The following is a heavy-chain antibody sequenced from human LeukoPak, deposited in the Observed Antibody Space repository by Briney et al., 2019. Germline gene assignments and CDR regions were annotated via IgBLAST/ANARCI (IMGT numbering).Heavy chain of an antibody. CDR1: GFTFSDYY. V-gene: IGHV3-11*01. Sequence: GGSLRLSCAASGFTFSDYYMSWIRQAPGKGLEWVSYISSSGSTIYYADSVEGRFTISRDNAKNSLYLRMNSLRAEDTAVYYCARGGYCSGGSCYSSRLDYWGQGTLVTVSS. CDR3: ARGGYCSGGSCYSSRLDY. D-gene: IGHD2-15*01. CDR2: ISSSGSTI. J-gene: IGHJ4*02.